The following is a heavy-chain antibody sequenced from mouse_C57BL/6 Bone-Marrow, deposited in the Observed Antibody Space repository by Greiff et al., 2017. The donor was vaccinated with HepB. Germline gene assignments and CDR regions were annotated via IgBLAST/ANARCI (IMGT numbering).Heavy chain of an antibody. CDR1: GYTFTSYW. J-gene: IGHJ2*01. D-gene: IGHD1-1*01. V-gene: IGHV1-72*01. Sequence: QVQLQQPRAELVKPGASVKLSCKASGYTFTSYWMHWVKQRPGRGLEWIGRIDPNSGGTKYNEKFKSKATLTVDKPSSTAYMQLSSLTSEDSAVYYCAREGFTTVVANYFDYWGQGTTLTVSS. CDR2: IDPNSGGT. CDR3: AREGFTTVVANYFDY.